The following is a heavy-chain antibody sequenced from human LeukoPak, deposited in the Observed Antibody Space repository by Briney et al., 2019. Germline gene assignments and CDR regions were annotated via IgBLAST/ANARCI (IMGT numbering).Heavy chain of an antibody. CDR2: ISAYNGNT. Sequence: GASVKVSCTASGYTFTSYGISWVRQAPGPGHERMGWISAYNGNTNYAQKLQGRVTMTTDTSTSTAYMELRSLRSDDTAVYYCARYSGYDFHYYYYGMDVWGQGTTVTVSS. V-gene: IGHV1-18*01. D-gene: IGHD5-12*01. J-gene: IGHJ6*02. CDR3: ARYSGYDFHYYYYGMDV. CDR1: GYTFTSYG.